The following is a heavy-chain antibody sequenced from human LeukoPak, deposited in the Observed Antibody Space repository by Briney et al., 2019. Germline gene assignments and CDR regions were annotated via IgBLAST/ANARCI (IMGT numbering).Heavy chain of an antibody. J-gene: IGHJ5*02. CDR1: GFTFSSYG. V-gene: IGHV3-23*01. CDR2: ISGSGGST. D-gene: IGHD3-22*01. CDR3: AKDGSSGYYLTGNWFDP. Sequence: GGTLRLSCAASGFTFSSYGMSWVRQAPGKGLEWVSAISGSGGSTYYADSVKGRFTISRDNSKNTLYLQMNSLRAEDTAVYYCAKDGSSGYYLTGNWFDPWGQGTLVTVSS.